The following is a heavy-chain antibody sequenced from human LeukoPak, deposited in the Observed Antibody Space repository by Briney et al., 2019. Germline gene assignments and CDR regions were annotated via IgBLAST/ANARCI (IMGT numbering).Heavy chain of an antibody. J-gene: IGHJ4*02. CDR3: ARHLGVPGTWDY. CDR1: GGSITGHF. Sequence: SETLSLTCTVSGGSITGHFWTWIRQPPAKGLEYIGYIYYTGTTNYNPSLKSRATLSLDTSKNQFSLKLSSVTAADTAVYYCARHLGVPGTWDYWGQGALVTVSS. V-gene: IGHV4-59*08. D-gene: IGHD6-19*01. CDR2: IYYTGTT.